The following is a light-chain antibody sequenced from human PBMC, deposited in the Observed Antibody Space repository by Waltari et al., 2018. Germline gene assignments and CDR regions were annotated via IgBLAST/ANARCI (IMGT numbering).Light chain of an antibody. CDR3: QHYVRLPVT. V-gene: IGKV3-20*01. Sequence: EIVLTQSPGTLSLSPGERATLACRASQSVGRSLAWYQQKPGQAPRLLIYCASSRATGVPDRFSGSGSGTDFSLTISRLEPEDFAVYYCQHYVRLPVTFGQGTKVEIK. J-gene: IGKJ1*01. CDR2: CAS. CDR1: QSVGRS.